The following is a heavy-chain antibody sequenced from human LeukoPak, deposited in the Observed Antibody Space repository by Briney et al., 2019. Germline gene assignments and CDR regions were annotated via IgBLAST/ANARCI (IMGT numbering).Heavy chain of an antibody. CDR1: GYSFTSYW. CDR3: ARRAIVGYCSSTSCSYYFDY. Sequence: GESLKISCKGSGYSFTSYWIGWVRQMPGKGLEWMGIIYPGDSDTRYSPSFQGQVTISADKSISTAYLQWSSLKASDTAMYYCARRAIVGYCSSTSCSYYFDYRGQGTLVTVSS. CDR2: IYPGDSDT. J-gene: IGHJ4*02. V-gene: IGHV5-51*01. D-gene: IGHD2-2*01.